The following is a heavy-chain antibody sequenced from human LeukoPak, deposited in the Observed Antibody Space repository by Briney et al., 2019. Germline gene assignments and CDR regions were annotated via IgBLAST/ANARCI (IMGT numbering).Heavy chain of an antibody. CDR3: AKDLHYKYCSGGSCYLDY. J-gene: IGHJ4*02. Sequence: GGSLRLSCAASGFTFSSYSMNWVRQAPGKGLEWVAVISYDGSNKYYADSVKGRFTISRDNSKNTLYLQMNSLRAEDTAVYYCAKDLHYKYCSGGSCYLDYWGQGTLVTVSS. CDR2: ISYDGSNK. CDR1: GFTFSSYS. D-gene: IGHD2-15*01. V-gene: IGHV3-30*18.